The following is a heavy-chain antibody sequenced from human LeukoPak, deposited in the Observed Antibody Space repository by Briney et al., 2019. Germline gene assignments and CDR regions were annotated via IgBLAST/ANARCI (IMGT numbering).Heavy chain of an antibody. D-gene: IGHD6-6*01. CDR3: ARGGSSSSLTRLDY. CDR1: GGSISSSSYY. J-gene: IGHJ4*02. V-gene: IGHV4-39*07. CDR2: IYYSGST. Sequence: SETLSLTCTVSGGSISSSSYYWGWIRQPPGKGLEWIGSIYYSGSTYYNPSLKSRVTISVDTSKNQFSLKLSSVTAADTAVYYCARGGSSSSLTRLDYWGQGTLVTVSP.